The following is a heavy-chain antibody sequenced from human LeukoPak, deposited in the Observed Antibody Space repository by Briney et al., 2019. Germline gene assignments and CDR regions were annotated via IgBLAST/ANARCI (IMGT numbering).Heavy chain of an antibody. CDR1: GGSISSGDYY. D-gene: IGHD3-9*01. CDR3: ARALKPYYDILTGYYLSPTLFDY. V-gene: IGHV4-30-4*01. J-gene: IGHJ4*02. CDR2: IYYSGST. Sequence: SQTLSPTCTVSGGSISSGDYYWSWIRQPPGKGLEWIGYIYYSGSTYYNPSLKSRVTISVDTSKNQFSLKLSSVTAADTAVYYCARALKPYYDILTGYYLSPTLFDYWGQGTLVTVSS.